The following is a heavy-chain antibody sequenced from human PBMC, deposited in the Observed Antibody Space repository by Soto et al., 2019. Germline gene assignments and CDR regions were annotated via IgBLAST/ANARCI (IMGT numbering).Heavy chain of an antibody. D-gene: IGHD2-15*01. J-gene: IGHJ4*02. CDR2: ISSSGSTI. CDR1: GFTFSSYE. V-gene: IGHV3-48*03. Sequence: PGGSLRLSCAASGFTFSSYEMNWVRQAPGKGLEWVSYISSSGSTIYYADSVKGRFTISRDNAKNSLYLQMNSLRAEDRAVYYCARDNTVVAATDYWGQGTLVTVSS. CDR3: ARDNTVVAATDY.